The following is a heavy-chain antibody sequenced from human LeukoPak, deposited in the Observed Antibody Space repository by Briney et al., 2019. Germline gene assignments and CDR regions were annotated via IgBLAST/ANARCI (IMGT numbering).Heavy chain of an antibody. CDR2: MNPNSGNT. Sequence: GASVKVSCKASGYIFTNYDINWVRQATGQGLEWMGWMNPNSGNTGYAQKFQGRVAMTRNTSISTAYMELSSLRSEDTAVYYRARGGTAKSYDSGSYYIGWFDPWGQGTLVTVSS. CDR1: GYIFTNYD. V-gene: IGHV1-8*01. D-gene: IGHD3-10*01. J-gene: IGHJ5*02. CDR3: ARGGTAKSYDSGSYYIGWFDP.